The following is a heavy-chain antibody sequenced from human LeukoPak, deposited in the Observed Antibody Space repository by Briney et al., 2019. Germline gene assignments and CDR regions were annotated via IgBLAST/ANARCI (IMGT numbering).Heavy chain of an antibody. CDR2: IKSKTDGGTT. CDR1: GFTFSSYT. CDR3: TTWPLGYCSGGNCSDY. J-gene: IGHJ4*02. V-gene: IGHV3-15*01. D-gene: IGHD2-15*01. Sequence: GGSLRLSCTASGFTFSSYTMTWVRQAPGKGLEWVGRIKSKTDGGTTDYAAPVKGRFTISRDDSKNTLYLQMNSLKTEDTAVYYCTTWPLGYCSGGNCSDYWGQGTLVTVSS.